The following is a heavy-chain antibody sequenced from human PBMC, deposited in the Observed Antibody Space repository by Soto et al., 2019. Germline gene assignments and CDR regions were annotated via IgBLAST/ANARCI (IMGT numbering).Heavy chain of an antibody. CDR3: ARGDSTDCSNGGCSCFHYHEMYV. CDR2: INPKSGGT. Sequence: ASVKVSCKASGYSFTDYHIHWVRQAPGQGLEWLGRINPKSGGTSTAQKFQGWVTMTTDTSISTASMELTRLTSDDTAIYYCARGDSTDCSNGGCSCFHYHEMYVWG. CDR1: GYSFTDYH. D-gene: IGHD2-8*01. J-gene: IGHJ6*02. V-gene: IGHV1-2*04.